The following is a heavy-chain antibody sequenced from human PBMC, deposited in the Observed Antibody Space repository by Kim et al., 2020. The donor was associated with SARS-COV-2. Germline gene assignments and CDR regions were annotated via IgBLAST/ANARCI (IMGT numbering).Heavy chain of an antibody. D-gene: IGHD6-13*01. CDR3: ARDESPRIAAAANGWFDP. CDR2: INAGNGNT. Sequence: ASVKVSCKASGYTFTSYAMHWVRQAPGQRLEWMGWINAGNGNTEYSQKFQGRVTITRDTSASTAYMELSSLRSEDTAVYYCARDESPRIAAAANGWFDPW. V-gene: IGHV1-3*01. CDR1: GYTFTSYA. J-gene: IGHJ5*02.